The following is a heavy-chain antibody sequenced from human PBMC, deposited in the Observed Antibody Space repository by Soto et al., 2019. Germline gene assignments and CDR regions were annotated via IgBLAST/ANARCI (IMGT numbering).Heavy chain of an antibody. V-gene: IGHV1-2*02. J-gene: IGHJ4*02. CDR3: ARKVRDYNFDY. CDR1: GYTFIDYY. CDR2: INPTTGGT. Sequence: VQLVQSGAEVKKPGASVKVSCKVSGYTFIDYYMHWVRQAPGQGLEWMGWINPTTGGTKYAQNFQGRVTMTRDTSISTAYMELSRLTSDDMAVYYCARKVRDYNFDYWGQGTLVTVSS. D-gene: IGHD4-17*01.